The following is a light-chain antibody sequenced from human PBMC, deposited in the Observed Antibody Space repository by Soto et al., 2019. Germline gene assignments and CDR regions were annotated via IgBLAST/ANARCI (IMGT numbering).Light chain of an antibody. CDR3: QQYGTSPWT. Sequence: EIVLTQSPGTLSLSPGERATLSCLASESVSSSYLGWYQQKPGQAPRLLIYGASSRATGIPDRFSGSGSGTDFTLTIRRLEPEDFAVYYCQQYGTSPWTFGQGTKVDIK. V-gene: IGKV3-20*01. CDR1: ESVSSSY. J-gene: IGKJ1*01. CDR2: GAS.